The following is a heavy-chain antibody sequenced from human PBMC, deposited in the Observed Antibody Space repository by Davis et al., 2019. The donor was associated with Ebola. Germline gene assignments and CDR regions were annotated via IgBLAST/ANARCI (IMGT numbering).Heavy chain of an antibody. CDR3: ARHWPLRPVRPEHLDS. Sequence: GESLKISCKGSGYNFANYWITWVRQMPGKGLEWVGIIFPDDSDTRYSPSFQGQVTISVDKSISTAYLQWNSLKAPDSAMYYCARHWPLRPVRPEHLDSWGQGTLVTVSS. CDR2: IFPDDSDT. J-gene: IGHJ4*02. D-gene: IGHD6-6*01. V-gene: IGHV5-51*01. CDR1: GYNFANYW.